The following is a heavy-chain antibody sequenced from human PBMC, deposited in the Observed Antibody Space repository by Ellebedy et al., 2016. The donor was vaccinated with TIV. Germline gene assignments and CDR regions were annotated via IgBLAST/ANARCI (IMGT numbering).Heavy chain of an antibody. D-gene: IGHD1-1*01. V-gene: IGHV3-7*01. CDR2: IKQDGSEK. CDR1: GFTFSSYA. J-gene: IGHJ4*02. Sequence: GESLKISXAASGFTFSSYAMSWVRQAPGKGLEWVANIKQDGSEKYYVDSVIGRFTISRDNAKNSLYLQMNSLRAEDTAVYHCARDSTTGTTWFDYWGQGTLVTVSS. CDR3: ARDSTTGTTWFDY.